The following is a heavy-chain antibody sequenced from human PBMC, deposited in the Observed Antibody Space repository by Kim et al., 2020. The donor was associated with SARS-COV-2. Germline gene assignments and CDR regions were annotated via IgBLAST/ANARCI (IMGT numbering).Heavy chain of an antibody. D-gene: IGHD3-22*01. Sequence: DYAVPVKSRITINPDTSKNQFSLQLNSVTPEDTAVYYCARDMIEVWLSFDYWGQGTLVTVSS. J-gene: IGHJ4*02. CDR3: ARDMIEVWLSFDY. V-gene: IGHV6-1*01.